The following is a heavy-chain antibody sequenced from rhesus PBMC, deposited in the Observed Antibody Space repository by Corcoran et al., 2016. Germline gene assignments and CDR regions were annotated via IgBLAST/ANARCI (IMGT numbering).Heavy chain of an antibody. CDR3: ARYNTVTTTGYFDY. CDR1: GGSFSGYY. CDR2: ISGSSEST. V-gene: IGHV4-165*01. D-gene: IGHD4-23*01. Sequence: QVQLQESGPGLVKPSETLSLTFAVSGGSFSGYYWGWIRQPPGRGLEWIGYISGSSESTDYNPSLKSRVTISTDTSKNQFSLKLSSVTAADTAVYYCARYNTVTTTGYFDYWGQGVLVTVSS. J-gene: IGHJ4*01.